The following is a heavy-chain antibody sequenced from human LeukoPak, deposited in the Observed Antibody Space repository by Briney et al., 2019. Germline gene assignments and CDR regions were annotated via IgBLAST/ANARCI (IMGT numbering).Heavy chain of an antibody. V-gene: IGHV1-8*03. Sequence: ASVTVSCKASGYTFTSYDINWVRQATGQGLEWMGWMNPNSGNTGYAQKFQGRVTITRNTSINTVYMELSSLRFEDTAVYYCARAAKGIFGVVNYWGQGTLVTVSS. CDR2: MNPNSGNT. CDR3: ARAAKGIFGVVNY. CDR1: GYTFTSYD. D-gene: IGHD3-3*01. J-gene: IGHJ4*02.